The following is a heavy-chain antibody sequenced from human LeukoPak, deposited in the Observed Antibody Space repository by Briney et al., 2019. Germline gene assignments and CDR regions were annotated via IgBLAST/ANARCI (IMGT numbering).Heavy chain of an antibody. Sequence: GRSLRLSCAASGFTFDDYAMHWVRQAPGKGLEWVSGISWNSGSIGYADSVKGRFTISRDNAKKSLYLQMNSLRAEDTALYYCAKDSTGTLDILTGYFDYWGQGTLVTVSS. CDR2: ISWNSGSI. D-gene: IGHD3-9*01. J-gene: IGHJ4*02. CDR3: AKDSTGTLDILTGYFDY. V-gene: IGHV3-9*01. CDR1: GFTFDDYA.